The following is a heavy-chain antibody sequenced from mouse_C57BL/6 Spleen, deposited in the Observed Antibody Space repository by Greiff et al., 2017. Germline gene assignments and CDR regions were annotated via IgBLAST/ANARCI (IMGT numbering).Heavy chain of an antibody. Sequence: EVQLVESGGGLVQPGGSMKLSCVASGFTFSNHWMNWVRQSPEKGLEWVAQIRLKSDNYATHYAESVKGRFTISRDDSKSSVYLQMNNLRAEDTGIYYCTDLTGTSDDYWGQGTSLTVSS. CDR3: TDLTGTSDDY. CDR1: GFTFSNHW. CDR2: IRLKSDNYAT. J-gene: IGHJ2*03. V-gene: IGHV6-3*01. D-gene: IGHD4-1*01.